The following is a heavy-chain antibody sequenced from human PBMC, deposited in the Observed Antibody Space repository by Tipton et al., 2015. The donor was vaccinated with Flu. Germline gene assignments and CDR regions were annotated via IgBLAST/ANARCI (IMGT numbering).Heavy chain of an antibody. Sequence: TLSLTCAVSGFSITTGDYWGWVRQPPGKGLEWIGSICRGGTPFYNASLKSRVTMSVATSKNQFSLDLTSVTATDTSVYYCSRHGNTVTTAHVHAFDIWGQWRMVTVSS. CDR1: GFSITTGDY. J-gene: IGHJ3*02. V-gene: IGHV4-38-2*01. CDR3: SRHGNTVTTAHVHAFDI. CDR2: ICRGGTP. D-gene: IGHD4-17*01.